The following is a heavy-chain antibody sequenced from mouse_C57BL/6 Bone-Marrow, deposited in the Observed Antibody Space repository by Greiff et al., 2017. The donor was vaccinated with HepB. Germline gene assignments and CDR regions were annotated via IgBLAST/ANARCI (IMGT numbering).Heavy chain of an antibody. J-gene: IGHJ3*01. V-gene: IGHV1-69*01. CDR3: ARRGTGTWFAY. Sequence: QVQLQQPGAELVMPGASVKLSCKASGYTFTSYWMHWVKQRPGQGLEWIGEIDPSDSYTNYNQKFTGKSTLTVDKSSSTAYMHLSSLTSEDSAVYYCARRGTGTWFAYWGQGTLVTVSA. CDR2: IDPSDSYT. D-gene: IGHD4-1*01. CDR1: GYTFTSYW.